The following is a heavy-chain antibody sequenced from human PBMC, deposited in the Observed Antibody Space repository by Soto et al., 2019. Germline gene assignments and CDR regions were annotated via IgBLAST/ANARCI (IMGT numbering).Heavy chain of an antibody. CDR1: GGSISSSSYY. V-gene: IGHV4-39*01. CDR3: ARRSSGSLGGYYFDY. CDR2: IYYSGST. J-gene: IGHJ4*02. D-gene: IGHD3-10*01. Sequence: QLQLQESGPGLVKPSETLSLTCTVSGGSISSSSYYWGWIRQPPGKGLEWIGSIYYSGSTYYNPSLKSRVTISVDTSKNQFSLKLSSVTAADTAVYYCARRSSGSLGGYYFDYWGQGTLVTVSS.